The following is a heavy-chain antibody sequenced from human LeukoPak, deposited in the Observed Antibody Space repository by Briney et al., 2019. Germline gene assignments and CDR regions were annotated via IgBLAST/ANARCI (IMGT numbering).Heavy chain of an antibody. CDR2: ISGSGGST. Sequence: GGSLRLSCAASGFTFSSYAMSWVRQAPGKGLEWVSAISGSGGSTYYADSVKGRFTISRDNSKNTLYLQMNSLRAEDTAVYYCAKLGSSGWPYGDAFDIWGQGIMVTVSS. V-gene: IGHV3-23*01. CDR3: AKLGSSGWPYGDAFDI. CDR1: GFTFSSYA. D-gene: IGHD6-19*01. J-gene: IGHJ3*02.